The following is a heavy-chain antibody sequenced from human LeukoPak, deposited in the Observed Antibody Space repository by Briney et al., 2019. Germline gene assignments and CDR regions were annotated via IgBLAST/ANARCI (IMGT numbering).Heavy chain of an antibody. J-gene: IGHJ5*02. CDR1: GYTFTGYY. CDR2: ISPNSGGT. CDR3: ARYDDYGGLNWFDP. D-gene: IGHD4-23*01. Sequence: ASVKVSCKASGYTFTGYYIHWVRQAPGQGLEWMGWISPNSGGTKYAQNFQGRVTMTRDTSISTAYMELNRLRSDDTAVYYCARYDDYGGLNWFDPWGQGTLVTVSS. V-gene: IGHV1-2*02.